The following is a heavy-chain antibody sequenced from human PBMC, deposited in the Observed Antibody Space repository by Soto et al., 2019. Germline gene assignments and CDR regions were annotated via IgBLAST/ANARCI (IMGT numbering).Heavy chain of an antibody. CDR1: GGSISSSSYY. Sequence: SETLSLTCTVSGGSISSSSYYWGWIRQSPGKGLEWIGSIYYSGSTYYNPSLKSRVTISVDTSKNQFSLKLSSVTAADTAVYYCARQVSFGFTPYPTGSSSWVWIDPWGQGTLVTVSS. V-gene: IGHV4-39*01. D-gene: IGHD6-6*01. CDR2: IYYSGST. J-gene: IGHJ5*02. CDR3: ARQVSFGFTPYPTGSSSWVWIDP.